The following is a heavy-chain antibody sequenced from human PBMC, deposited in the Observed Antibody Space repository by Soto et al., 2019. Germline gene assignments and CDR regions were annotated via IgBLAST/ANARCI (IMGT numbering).Heavy chain of an antibody. CDR1: GGTFSSYA. CDR3: ARNYMITFGGVIGTYFDY. V-gene: IGHV1-69*06. CDR2: IIPIFGTA. J-gene: IGHJ4*02. D-gene: IGHD3-16*02. Sequence: QVQLVQSGAEVQKPGSSVKVSCKASGGTFSSYAISWVRQAPGQGLEWMGGIIPIFGTANYAQKFQGRVTITADKSTSTAYMELSSLRSEDTAVYYCARNYMITFGGVIGTYFDYWGQGTLVTVSS.